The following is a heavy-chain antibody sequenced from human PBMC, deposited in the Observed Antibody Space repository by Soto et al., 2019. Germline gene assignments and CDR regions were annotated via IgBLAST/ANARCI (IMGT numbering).Heavy chain of an antibody. CDR3: ARGAIVTFGGVSPVGFDY. V-gene: IGHV4-59*01. J-gene: IGHJ4*02. Sequence: LSLTCTVSGGPISSYYWSWIRQPPGKGLEWIGYIYYSGSTNYNPSLKSRVTISVDTSKNQFSLKLSSVTAADTAVYYCARGAIVTFGGVSPVGFDYWGQGTLVTVSS. CDR1: GGPISSYY. CDR2: IYYSGST. D-gene: IGHD3-16*01.